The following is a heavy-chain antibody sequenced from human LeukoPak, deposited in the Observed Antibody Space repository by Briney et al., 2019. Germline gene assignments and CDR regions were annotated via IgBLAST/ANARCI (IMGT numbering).Heavy chain of an antibody. CDR1: GYTFTSYG. Sequence: ASVKVSCKASGYTFTSYGISWVRQAPGQGLEWMGWINAYNGNTNYAQKLQGRVTMTTDTSTSTTYMELRSLRSDDTAVYYCARHVRPIGSSWDQFKFEPWGQGTLVTVSS. J-gene: IGHJ5*02. CDR3: ARHVRPIGSSWDQFKFEP. D-gene: IGHD6-13*01. V-gene: IGHV1-18*01. CDR2: INAYNGNT.